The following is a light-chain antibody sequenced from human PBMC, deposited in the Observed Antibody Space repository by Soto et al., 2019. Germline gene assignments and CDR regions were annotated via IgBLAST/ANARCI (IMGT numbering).Light chain of an antibody. V-gene: IGLV2-8*01. CDR2: EVT. CDR3: ISFAAPTCFV. Sequence: QSVLTQPPSASGSPGQSVTISCTGTTSDIGAYNYVSWYHQRPGKAPKLIIYEVTRRPSGVPDRIFGSKSDTTASLTVSGPRADYKGHYYCISFAAPTCFVLGTGTKVTAL. CDR1: TSDIGAYNY. J-gene: IGLJ1*01.